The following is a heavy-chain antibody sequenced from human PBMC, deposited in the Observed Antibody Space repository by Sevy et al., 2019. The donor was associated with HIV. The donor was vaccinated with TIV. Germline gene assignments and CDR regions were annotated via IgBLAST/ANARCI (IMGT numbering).Heavy chain of an antibody. D-gene: IGHD2-8*01. CDR1: GFSFGLSA. CDR3: GGSCPNGICS. CDR2: IRSKSNNYAT. Sequence: GGSLRLSCEASGFSFGLSAIHWVRRASGKGLEWVGRIRSKSNNYATSYTASLKGRFTLSREDSKNTSYLLMNSLKTEDTAMYYCGGSCPNGICSWGQGTLVTVSS. V-gene: IGHV3-73*01. J-gene: IGHJ4*02.